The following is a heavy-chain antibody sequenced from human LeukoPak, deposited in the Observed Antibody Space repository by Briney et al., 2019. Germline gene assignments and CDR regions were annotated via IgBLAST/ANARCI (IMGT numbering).Heavy chain of an antibody. J-gene: IGHJ6*02. D-gene: IGHD2-2*01. V-gene: IGHV1-69*13. Sequence: ASVKVSCKASGGTFSSYAISWVRQAPGQGLEWMGGIIPISGTANYAQKFQGRVTITADESTSTAYMELSSLRSEDTAVYYCARLPYCSSTSCYRPPEGMDVWGQGTTVTVSS. CDR3: ARLPYCSSTSCYRPPEGMDV. CDR2: IIPISGTA. CDR1: GGTFSSYA.